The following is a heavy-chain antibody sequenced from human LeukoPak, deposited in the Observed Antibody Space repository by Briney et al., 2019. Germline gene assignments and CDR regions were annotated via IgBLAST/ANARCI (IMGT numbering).Heavy chain of an antibody. D-gene: IGHD3-10*01. J-gene: IGHJ6*03. CDR2: IPYDGGYK. CDR3: ARTFYGSGTYYYLYYYMDV. CDR1: GFTFSSYA. Sequence: GGSLRLSCAASGFTFSSYAMHWVRQAPGKGLEWVTIIPYDGGYKYYADSVKGRFTISRDNSKNTLYLQMNSLRAEDTAVYYCARTFYGSGTYYYLYYYMDVWGKGTTVTVSS. V-gene: IGHV3-30*14.